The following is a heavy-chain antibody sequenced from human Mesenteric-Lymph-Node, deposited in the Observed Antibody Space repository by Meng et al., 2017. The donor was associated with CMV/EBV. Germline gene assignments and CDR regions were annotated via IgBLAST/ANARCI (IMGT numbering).Heavy chain of an antibody. J-gene: IGHJ4*02. CDR3: VRGGWSVDY. CDR2: IRHDETNK. Sequence: GGSLRLSCAASGFTFSSYGVHWVRQAPGKGLEWVAFIRHDETNKYYADSVKGRFTISRDNSKNTLYLQMNNLRVEDTAVYYCVRGGWSVDYWGQGTLVTVSS. V-gene: IGHV3-30*02. CDR1: GFTFSSYG. D-gene: IGHD6-19*01.